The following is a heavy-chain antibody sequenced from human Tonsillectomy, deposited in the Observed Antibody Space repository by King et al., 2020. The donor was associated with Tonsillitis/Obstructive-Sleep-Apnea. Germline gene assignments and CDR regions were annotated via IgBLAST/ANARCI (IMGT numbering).Heavy chain of an antibody. Sequence: QLPESGPGLVKPSATLSLTCTVSGGSISSSRYYWGWIRQPPGKGLEWIGSMYYSGSTYYNPSLKSRVTISVETSKNQFSLKLSSVTAADTAVYYCSRLEIRGWFDPWGQGTLVTVSS. CDR2: MYYSGST. V-gene: IGHV4-39*01. CDR1: GGSISSSRYY. CDR3: SRLEIRGWFDP. D-gene: IGHD5-24*01. J-gene: IGHJ5*02.